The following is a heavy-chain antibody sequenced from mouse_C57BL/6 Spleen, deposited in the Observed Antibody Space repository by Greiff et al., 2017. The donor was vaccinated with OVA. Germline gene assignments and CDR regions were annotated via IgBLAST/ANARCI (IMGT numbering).Heavy chain of an antibody. CDR1: GYSITSGYY. J-gene: IGHJ3*01. CDR3: AREGPGSGFAY. CDR2: ISYDGSN. V-gene: IGHV3-6*01. Sequence: EVQLQQSGPGLVKPSQSLSLTCSVTGYSITSGYYWNWIRQFPGNKLEWMGYISYDGSNNYNPSLKNRISITRDTSKNQFFLKLNSVTTEDTATYYCAREGPGSGFAYWGQGTLVTVSA.